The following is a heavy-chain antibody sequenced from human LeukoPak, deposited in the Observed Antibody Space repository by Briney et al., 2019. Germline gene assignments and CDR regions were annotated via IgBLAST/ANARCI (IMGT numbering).Heavy chain of an antibody. J-gene: IGHJ4*02. Sequence: GESLRLSCAGSGFTFSSHSMNWVRQAPGKGLEWVAVISFDGSKQYYADSVKGRFTIPRDNSKNTLYLQMNSLGAEDTAVYYCAKEDSSRRIDYWGQGTLVTVSS. CDR1: GFTFSSHS. D-gene: IGHD6-13*01. CDR3: AKEDSSRRIDY. V-gene: IGHV3-30*18. CDR2: ISFDGSKQ.